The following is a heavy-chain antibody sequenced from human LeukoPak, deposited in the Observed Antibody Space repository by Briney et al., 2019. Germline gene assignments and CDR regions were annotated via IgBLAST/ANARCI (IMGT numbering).Heavy chain of an antibody. J-gene: IGHJ3*02. D-gene: IGHD4-11*01. Sequence: PSETLSLTCTVSGGSISSGSYYWSWIRQPAGKGLEWIGRIYTSGSTNYNPSLKSRVTISVDTSKNQFSLKLSSVTAADTAVYYCARARTVINDAFDIWGQGTMVTVSS. V-gene: IGHV4-61*02. CDR2: IYTSGST. CDR1: GGSISSGSYY. CDR3: ARARTVINDAFDI.